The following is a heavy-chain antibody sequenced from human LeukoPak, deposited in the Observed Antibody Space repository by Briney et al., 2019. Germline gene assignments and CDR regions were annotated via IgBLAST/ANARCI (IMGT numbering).Heavy chain of an antibody. CDR3: ARVGPWLRDTVLFDY. V-gene: IGHV1-2*02. CDR1: GYTFTGYY. J-gene: IGHJ4*02. D-gene: IGHD5-12*01. Sequence: ASVKVSCKASGYTFTGYYMHWVRQAPGQGLEWMGWINPNSGGTNYAQKFQGRVTMTRDTSTSTAYMELSRLRSDDTAVYYCARVGPWLRDTVLFDYWGQGTLVTVSS. CDR2: INPNSGGT.